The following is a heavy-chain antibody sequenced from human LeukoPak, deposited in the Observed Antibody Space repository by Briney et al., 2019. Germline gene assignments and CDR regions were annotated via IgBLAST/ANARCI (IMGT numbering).Heavy chain of an antibody. CDR3: ARGPYNSRHFDY. CDR1: GGSISSYY. Sequence: SETLSLTCTVSGGSISSYYWSWIRQPPGKGLEWIGYIYYSGSTNYNPSLKSRVTISVDTSKNQFSLKLSSVTAADTAVYYCARGPYNSRHFDYWGQGTLVTVSS. CDR2: IYYSGST. J-gene: IGHJ4*02. D-gene: IGHD6-13*01. V-gene: IGHV4-59*12.